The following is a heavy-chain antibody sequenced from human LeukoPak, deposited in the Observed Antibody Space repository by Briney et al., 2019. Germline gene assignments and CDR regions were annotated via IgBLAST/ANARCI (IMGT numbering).Heavy chain of an antibody. Sequence: SETLSLTCTVSGGSTTNYYWSWIRQPPGKGLEYIAYMHYSGVTNYNPSLKSRVTMSVDTSKNQLSLRLTSVTAADTAVYYCASILYGSNGFDYWGQGTLVTVSS. D-gene: IGHD4/OR15-4a*01. CDR1: GGSTTNYY. V-gene: IGHV4-59*01. J-gene: IGHJ4*02. CDR3: ASILYGSNGFDY. CDR2: MHYSGVT.